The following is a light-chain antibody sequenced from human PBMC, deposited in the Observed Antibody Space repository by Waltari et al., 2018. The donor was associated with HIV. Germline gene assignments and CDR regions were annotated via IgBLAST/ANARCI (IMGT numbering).Light chain of an antibody. J-gene: IGKJ2*01. CDR1: QIVSSN. CDR2: GAS. CDR3: QQYNNWPYT. V-gene: IGKV3-15*01. Sequence: EIVMTQSPATLSVSPGARATLSCRARQIVSSNLAWYQQKPGQAPRLLIYGASSRATGTPARFSGSVSGTEFTLTISSLQSEDCVVYYCQQYNNWPYTFGQGTKLEIK.